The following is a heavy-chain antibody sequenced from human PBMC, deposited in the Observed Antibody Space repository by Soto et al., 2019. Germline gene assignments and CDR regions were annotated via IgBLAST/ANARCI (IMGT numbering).Heavy chain of an antibody. CDR3: ARAPKSASIEGVVPAAGNGYFDY. Sequence: SETLSLTCTVYGGSFIGYYWSWIRQPPGKGLEWIGEINHSGSTNYNPSLKSRVTISVDTSKNQFSLKLSSVTAADTAVYYCARAPKSASIEGVVPAAGNGYFDYWGQGTLVTVXS. J-gene: IGHJ4*02. V-gene: IGHV4-34*01. CDR2: INHSGST. CDR1: GGSFIGYY. D-gene: IGHD2-2*01.